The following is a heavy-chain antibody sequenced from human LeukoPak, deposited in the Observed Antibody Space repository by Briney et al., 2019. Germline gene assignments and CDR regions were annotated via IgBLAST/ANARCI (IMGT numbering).Heavy chain of an antibody. J-gene: IGHJ3*02. V-gene: IGHV4-59*01. Sequence: PSETLSLTCTVPGGSISSYYWSSIRQPPGKGLWWIGYIYYSGSTNYNPSLKSRVTISVDTSKNQFSLKLSSVTAADTAVYYCAGSPLNDAFDIWGQGTMVTVSS. D-gene: IGHD6-19*01. CDR3: AGSPLNDAFDI. CDR1: GGSISSYY. CDR2: IYYSGST.